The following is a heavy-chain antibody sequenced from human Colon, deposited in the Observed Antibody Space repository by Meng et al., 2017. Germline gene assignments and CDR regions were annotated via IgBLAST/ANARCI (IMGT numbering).Heavy chain of an antibody. V-gene: IGHV3-30*04. CDR2: ISYDGSNK. CDR1: GFTFSSYA. J-gene: IGHJ3*02. CDR3: ARDQGSGWYFDHDAFDI. D-gene: IGHD6-19*01. Sequence: GGSLRLSCAASGFTFSSYAMHWVRQAPGKGLEWVAVISYDGSNKYYADSVKGRFTISRDNSKNTLYLQMNSLRAEDTAVYYCARDQGSGWYFDHDAFDIWGQGTMVTVSS.